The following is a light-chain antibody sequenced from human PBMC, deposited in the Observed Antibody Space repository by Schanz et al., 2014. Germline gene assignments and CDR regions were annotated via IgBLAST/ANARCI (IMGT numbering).Light chain of an antibody. CDR3: QQYNNWPRA. V-gene: IGKV3-15*01. Sequence: EIVMTQSPATLSVSPGERATLSCRASQSVGYKLAWYQHRAGQAPRLLIYGASTRATGIPARFSGSGSGTEFTLTISSLQSEDFAVYYCQQYNNWPRAFGQGTKVEIK. CDR2: GAS. CDR1: QSVGYK. J-gene: IGKJ1*01.